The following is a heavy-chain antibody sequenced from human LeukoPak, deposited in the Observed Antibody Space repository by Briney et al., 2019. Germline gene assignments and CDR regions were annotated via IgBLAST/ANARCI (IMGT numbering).Heavy chain of an antibody. V-gene: IGHV3-48*04. CDR2: ISPSGSTT. CDR3: ARDEVGATTEFDY. D-gene: IGHD1-26*01. J-gene: IGHJ4*02. CDR1: GFTFSSYG. Sequence: GGSLRLSCSASGFTFSSYGMNWVRQAPGKGLEWVSYISPSGSTTYYTDSVKGRFTISRDNAKNSLYLQMNSLRADDTAVYYCARDEVGATTEFDYWGQGTLVTVSS.